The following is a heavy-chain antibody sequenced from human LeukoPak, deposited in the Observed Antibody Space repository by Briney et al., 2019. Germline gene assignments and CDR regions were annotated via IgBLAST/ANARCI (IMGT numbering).Heavy chain of an antibody. CDR2: IIPMFGTT. V-gene: IGHV1-69*06. CDR1: GCTFSNYG. CDR3: ARDSYRTRNYNWFDP. D-gene: IGHD1-7*01. J-gene: IGHJ5*02. Sequence: SVKVSCKASGCTFSNYGISWVRQAPGQGLEWMGVIIPMFGTTTYAQRFQGRVTITADKSTSTAYMELSSLRSEDTAVYYCARDSYRTRNYNWFDPWGQGTLVTVSS.